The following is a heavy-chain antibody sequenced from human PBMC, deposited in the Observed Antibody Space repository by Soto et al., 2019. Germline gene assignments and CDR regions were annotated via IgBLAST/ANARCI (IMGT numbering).Heavy chain of an antibody. CDR1: GFTFSTYS. CDR2: ISSTGETT. V-gene: IGHV3-48*01. D-gene: IGHD3-10*02. J-gene: IGHJ4*02. CDR3: SSDVRLPDY. Sequence: EVQLVESGGGLVPPGGSLRLSCAASGFTFSTYSMNWVRQAPGKGLEWVSFISSTGETTYYADSVKGRLTISRDNAKNSLFLQMNSLTAEDTAVYYCSSDVRLPDYWGQGTLVTVSS.